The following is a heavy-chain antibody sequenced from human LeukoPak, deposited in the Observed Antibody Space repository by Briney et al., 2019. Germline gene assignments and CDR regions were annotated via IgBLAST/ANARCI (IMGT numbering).Heavy chain of an antibody. V-gene: IGHV3-23*01. CDR3: VKGVAAARGYFDY. CDR1: GFNQSSYV. D-gene: IGHD6-19*01. CDR2: ISDSGGST. J-gene: IGHJ4*02. Sequence: GGSLSLFCAVSGFNQSSYVMNWVRQAPGKGLEWGSDISDSGGSTYYADSVKGRFTISRDNYKNTLYLQMSGVSGDGAAVYCCVKGVAAARGYFDYWAQGTLLTVSS.